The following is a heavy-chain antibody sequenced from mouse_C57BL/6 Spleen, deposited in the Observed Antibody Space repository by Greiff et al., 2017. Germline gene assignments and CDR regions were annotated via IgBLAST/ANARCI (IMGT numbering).Heavy chain of an antibody. V-gene: IGHV1-55*01. D-gene: IGHD1-1*01. CDR3: ARSGYGSSSPFDY. J-gene: IGHJ2*01. CDR2: IYPGSGST. Sequence: QVQLQQPGAELVKPGASVKMSCKASGYTFTSYWIIWVKQRPGQGLEWIGDIYPGSGSTNYNEKFKSKATLTVDTSSSTAYMQLSSLTSEDSAVYYCARSGYGSSSPFDYWGQGTTLTVSS. CDR1: GYTFTSYW.